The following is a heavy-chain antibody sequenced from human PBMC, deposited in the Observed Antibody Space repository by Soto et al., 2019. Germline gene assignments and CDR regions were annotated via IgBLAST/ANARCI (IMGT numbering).Heavy chain of an antibody. CDR2: ISAYNGNT. Sequence: ASVKISCKASGYTFTSYGIRWVRQAPGQGLEWMGWISAYNGNTNYAQTLQGRVTVTTDTSTSTAYMELRSLRSDDTAVYYCARVIVVVVAAKGPGGLDPWGQGTLVTVSS. D-gene: IGHD2-15*01. CDR1: GYTFTSYG. J-gene: IGHJ5*02. CDR3: ARVIVVVVAAKGPGGLDP. V-gene: IGHV1-18*01.